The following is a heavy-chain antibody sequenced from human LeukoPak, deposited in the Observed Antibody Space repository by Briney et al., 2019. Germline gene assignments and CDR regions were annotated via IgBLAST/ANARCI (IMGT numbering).Heavy chain of an antibody. V-gene: IGHV1-46*01. CDR1: GHTFTSYY. CDR3: ARVQDEGYCSGGSCSNWFDP. CDR2: INPSGGST. J-gene: IGHJ5*02. Sequence: WASVKVSCKASGHTFTSYYVHWVRRAPGQGLEWMGIINPSGGSTSYAQKFQGRVTMTRDTSTSTVYMELSSLRSEDTAVYYCARVQDEGYCSGGSCSNWFDPWGQGTLVTVSS. D-gene: IGHD2-15*01.